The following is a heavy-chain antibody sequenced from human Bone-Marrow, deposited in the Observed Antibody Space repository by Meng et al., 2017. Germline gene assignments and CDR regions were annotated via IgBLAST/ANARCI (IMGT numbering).Heavy chain of an antibody. CDR1: GFTFSSHA. CDR2: ISGNGDTT. D-gene: IGHD2-8*01. CDR3: AKELVSFATGGLDY. V-gene: IGHV3-23*01. Sequence: GESLKISCAASGFTFSSHAISWVRQAPGKGLQWVSRISGNGDTTNFAAFVKGRFTISRDNSKSTVYMQMNSLRVEDTAIYYCAKELVSFATGGLDYWGRGTPVTVSS. J-gene: IGHJ4*02.